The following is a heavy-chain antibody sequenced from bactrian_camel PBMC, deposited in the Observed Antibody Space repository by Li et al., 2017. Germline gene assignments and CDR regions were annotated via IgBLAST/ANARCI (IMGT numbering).Heavy chain of an antibody. V-gene: IGHV3S53*01. Sequence: HVQLVESGGGLVQSGGSLRLSCAASRYTYSMGWFRQTPGKEREAVAFIDSDGHPTYHAALKGRFTISRDNAKNTLYLQMNSLKPEDTAVYYCAADSARINFGVWGQGTQVTVS. CDR1: RYTYSM. CDR3: AADSARINFGV. CDR2: IDSDGHP. J-gene: IGHJ6*01.